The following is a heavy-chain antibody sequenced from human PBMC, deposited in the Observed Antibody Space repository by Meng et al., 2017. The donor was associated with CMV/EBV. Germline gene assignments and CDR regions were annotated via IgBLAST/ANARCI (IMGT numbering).Heavy chain of an antibody. V-gene: IGHV3-11*01. CDR2: ISSSGSDT. CDR3: AKAGSAWDFDY. Sequence: SCAASGFTFSDNYMGWIRQAPGKGLEWLSYISSSGSDTFFADSVRGRFTVSRDNAKNSLYLQLNSLRAEDTAVYYCAKAGSAWDFDYWGQGTLVTVSS. J-gene: IGHJ4*02. CDR1: GFTFSDNY. D-gene: IGHD6-19*01.